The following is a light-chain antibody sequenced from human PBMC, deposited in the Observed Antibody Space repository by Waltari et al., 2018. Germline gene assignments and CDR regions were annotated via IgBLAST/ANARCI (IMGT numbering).Light chain of an antibody. V-gene: IGLV1-51*02. Sequence: QSVLTQPPSVSAAPGQKVTISCSGSSSNLGTNYVSWYQQLPGTTPILLIYEQNKRPAVIPYRFSGSKSGTSATLGITGRQTGDEADYYCGTWDSSLSAVVFGGGTKLTVL. J-gene: IGLJ2*01. CDR3: GTWDSSLSAVV. CDR1: SSNLGTNY. CDR2: EQN.